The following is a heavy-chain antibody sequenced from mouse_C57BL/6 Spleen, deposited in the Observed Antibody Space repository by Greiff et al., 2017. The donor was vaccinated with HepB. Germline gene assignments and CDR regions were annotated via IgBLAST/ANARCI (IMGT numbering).Heavy chain of an antibody. D-gene: IGHD1-1*01. Sequence: QVQLKESGAELVRPGASVTLSCKASGYTFTDYEMHWVKQTPVHGLEWIGAIDPETGGTAYNQKFKGKAILTADKSSSTAYMELRSLTSEDSAVYYCTKDYYYGSRPYFDVWGTGTTVTVSS. CDR3: TKDYYYGSRPYFDV. V-gene: IGHV1-15*01. J-gene: IGHJ1*03. CDR2: IDPETGGT. CDR1: GYTFTDYE.